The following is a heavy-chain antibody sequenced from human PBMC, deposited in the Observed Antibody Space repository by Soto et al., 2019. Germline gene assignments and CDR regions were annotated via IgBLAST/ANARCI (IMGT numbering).Heavy chain of an antibody. CDR1: GYTFTSYA. V-gene: IGHV1-3*01. CDR2: INAGNGNT. J-gene: IGHJ4*02. CDR3: AKDTYYHDSTGLYVFDY. Sequence: APVKVSCKASGYTFTSYAMHWVRQAPGQRLEWMGWINAGNGNTKYSQKFQGRFTISRDNSKSTLYLQMNSLRPEDTAVYYCAKDTYYHDSTGLYVFDYWGQGTPVTVSS. D-gene: IGHD3-22*01.